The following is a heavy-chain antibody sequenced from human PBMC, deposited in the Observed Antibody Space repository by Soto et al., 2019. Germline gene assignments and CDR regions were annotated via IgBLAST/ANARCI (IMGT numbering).Heavy chain of an antibody. CDR2: IYYSGST. CDR1: GGSVSSGSYY. Sequence: SETLSLTCTVSGGSVSSGSYYWSWIRQPPGKGLEWIGYIYYSGSTNYNPSLESRVTISVDTSKNQFSLKLSSVTAADTAVYYCARGRYSSSWYREFDYWGQGTLVTVSS. J-gene: IGHJ4*02. V-gene: IGHV4-61*01. CDR3: ARGRYSSSWYREFDY. D-gene: IGHD6-13*01.